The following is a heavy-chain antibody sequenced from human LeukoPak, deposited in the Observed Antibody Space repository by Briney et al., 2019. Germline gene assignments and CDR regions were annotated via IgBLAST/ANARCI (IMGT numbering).Heavy chain of an antibody. CDR3: AKLRTNWGSQDFDY. CDR2: ISGSGDPT. J-gene: IGHJ4*02. D-gene: IGHD7-27*01. Sequence: PGGSLRLSCAASGFTFSNYAMSWVRQAPGKGLEWVSAISGSGDPTYYTNSVRGRFTISRDNSKHTLYLQMNSLRAEDTAVYYCAKLRTNWGSQDFDYWGQGTLVTVSS. V-gene: IGHV3-23*01. CDR1: GFTFSNYA.